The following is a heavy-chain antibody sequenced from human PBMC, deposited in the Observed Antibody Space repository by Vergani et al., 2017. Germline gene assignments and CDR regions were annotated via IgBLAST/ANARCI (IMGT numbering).Heavy chain of an antibody. Sequence: EVMLVQSGAEVKKPGESLKISCKYSESSFISNEIAWVRQMSGKGLQWMGNINPIDSKIAYSPSFQGHASMSLDKSITTAYLQWRSLKASDTAIYYCTRHVPCGDGACLHFDHWGQGTQVTVSS. CDR2: INPIDSKI. V-gene: IGHV5-51*01. D-gene: IGHD2-21*01. CDR3: TRHVPCGDGACLHFDH. J-gene: IGHJ4*02. CDR1: ESSFISNE.